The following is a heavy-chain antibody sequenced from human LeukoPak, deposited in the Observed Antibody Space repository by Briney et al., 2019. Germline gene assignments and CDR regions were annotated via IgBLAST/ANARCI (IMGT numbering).Heavy chain of an antibody. Sequence: GGSLRLSCAASGFTFSSYAMSWVRQAPGKGLEWVSAISGSGGSTYYADSVKGRFTISRDNSKNTLYLQMNSLRAEDTAVYYCAKRTVIYSGYDLGDFDYWGQGTLVTVSS. D-gene: IGHD5-12*01. CDR3: AKRTVIYSGYDLGDFDY. CDR1: GFTFSSYA. CDR2: ISGSGGST. J-gene: IGHJ4*02. V-gene: IGHV3-23*01.